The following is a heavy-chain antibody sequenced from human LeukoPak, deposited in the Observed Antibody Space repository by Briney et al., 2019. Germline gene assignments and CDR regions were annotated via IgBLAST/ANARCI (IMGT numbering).Heavy chain of an antibody. CDR1: GFTFSSYA. V-gene: IGHV3-23*01. D-gene: IGHD3-10*01. J-gene: IGHJ3*02. CDR2: IICSGGST. Sequence: GGSLRLSCAASGFTFSSYAMSWVRQAPGKGLVGVSAIICSGGSTYYADSVKGRFPISRDNSNNTLYLQMNSLRAQDTAVYYCAKERSKLSRSFDDFDIWGPGTMVTVSS. CDR3: AKERSKLSRSFDDFDI.